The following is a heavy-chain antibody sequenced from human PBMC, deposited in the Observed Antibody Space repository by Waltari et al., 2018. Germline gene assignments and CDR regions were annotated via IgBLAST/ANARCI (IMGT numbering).Heavy chain of an antibody. D-gene: IGHD3-10*01. CDR2: INPNRGGT. J-gene: IGHJ3*02. CDR1: GYTFTGYY. CDR3: ASPITMVRGSAFDI. V-gene: IGHV1-2*06. Sequence: QVQLVQSGAEVKKPGASVKVSCKASGYTFTGYYMHWVRPAPGQGLEWMGRINPNRGGTNYAQKFQGRVTITADESTSTAYMELSSLRSEDTAVYYCASPITMVRGSAFDIWGQGTMVTVSS.